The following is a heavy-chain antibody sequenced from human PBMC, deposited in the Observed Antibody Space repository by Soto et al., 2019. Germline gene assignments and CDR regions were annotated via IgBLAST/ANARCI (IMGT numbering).Heavy chain of an antibody. Sequence: QVQLVESGGGVVQPGRSLRLSCAASGFTFSSYGMHWVRQAPGKGLEWVAVIWYDGGNKYYADSVKGRFTISRDNSKNTLYLQMNSLRAEDTAVYYCARGSGWELSKFDYWGQGTLVTVSS. CDR1: GFTFSSYG. CDR3: ARGSGWELSKFDY. J-gene: IGHJ4*02. CDR2: IWYDGGNK. V-gene: IGHV3-33*01. D-gene: IGHD1-26*01.